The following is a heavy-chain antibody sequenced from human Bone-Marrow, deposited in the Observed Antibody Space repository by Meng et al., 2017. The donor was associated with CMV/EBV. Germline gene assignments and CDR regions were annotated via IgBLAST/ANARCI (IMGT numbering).Heavy chain of an antibody. CDR2: IYYSGST. CDR1: GGFISGYH. V-gene: IGHV4-59*01. CDR3: ARLSSGWNFFDY. D-gene: IGHD6-19*01. Sequence: GSLRLSCTVSGGFISGYHWSWFRQPPGKGLEWIGYIYYSGSTNYNPSLKSRVTISVDTSKNQFSLKLSYVTAADTAVYYCARLSSGWNFFDYWGQGTLVTVSS. J-gene: IGHJ4*02.